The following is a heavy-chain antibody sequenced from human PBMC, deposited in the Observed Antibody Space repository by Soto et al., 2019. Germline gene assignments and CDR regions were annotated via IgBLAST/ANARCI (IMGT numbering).Heavy chain of an antibody. CDR3: TIAHSNPPGAFYYYGMDV. Sequence: GSLRLSCTTSGFTFGDYALNWVRQTPGKGLEWVGFIRSKAYGGTTEYAASVKGRFTISRDDSKSIAYLQMNSLKTEDTAVYSCTIAHSNPPGAFYYYGMDVWGQGT. J-gene: IGHJ6*01. CDR1: GFTFGDYA. D-gene: IGHD4-4*01. CDR2: IRSKAYGGTT. V-gene: IGHV3-49*04.